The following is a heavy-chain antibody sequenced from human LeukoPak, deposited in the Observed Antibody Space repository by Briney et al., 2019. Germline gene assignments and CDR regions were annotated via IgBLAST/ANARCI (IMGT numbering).Heavy chain of an antibody. D-gene: IGHD3-22*01. Sequence: ASEKVSCKASGGTFSSYAISWARQAPGQGLEWMGRIIPIFGIANYAQKFQGRVTITADKSTSTAYMELSSLRSEDTAVYYCARWTPSLGDSSGYYYVGYFQHRGQGTLVTVSS. CDR1: GGTFSSYA. CDR3: ARWTPSLGDSSGYYYVGYFQH. V-gene: IGHV1-69*04. CDR2: IIPIFGIA. J-gene: IGHJ1*01.